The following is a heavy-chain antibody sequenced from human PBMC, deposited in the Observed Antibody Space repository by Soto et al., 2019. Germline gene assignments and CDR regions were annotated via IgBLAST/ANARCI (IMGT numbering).Heavy chain of an antibody. D-gene: IGHD5-18*01. CDR3: ARGGGYSYGYGARKKAPLSVDV. V-gene: IGHV1-69*12. J-gene: IGHJ6*02. CDR1: VGPFSSYA. CDR2: IIPIFCTA. Sequence: QLQLVQSGAEVKKPGSSVKVSCKASVGPFSSYAISGVRQAPGQGLEWMGGIIPIFCTANYAQKFQGRVTITADESTSTAYMELISLRSEDTAVYYCARGGGYSYGYGARKKAPLSVDVWGQGTTVTVSS.